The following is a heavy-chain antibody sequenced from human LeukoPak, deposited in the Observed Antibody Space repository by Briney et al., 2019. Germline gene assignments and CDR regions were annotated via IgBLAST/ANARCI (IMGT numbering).Heavy chain of an antibody. J-gene: IGHJ4*02. CDR3: AIFQGVYDILTGYYRDFDY. D-gene: IGHD3-9*01. Sequence: GGSLRLSCAASGFTFSSYAMSWVRQAPGKGLEWVSAISGSGGSTYYADSVKGRFTISRDNSKNTLYLQMNSLRAEDTAVYYCAIFQGVYDILTGYYRDFDYWGQGTLVTVSS. CDR1: GFTFSSYA. CDR2: ISGSGGST. V-gene: IGHV3-23*01.